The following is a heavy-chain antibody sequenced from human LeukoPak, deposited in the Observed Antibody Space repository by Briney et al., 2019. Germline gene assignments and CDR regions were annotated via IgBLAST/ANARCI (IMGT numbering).Heavy chain of an antibody. V-gene: IGHV1-2*02. D-gene: IGHD3-3*01. CDR2: INPNSGGT. J-gene: IGHJ6*03. CDR1: GYTFTGFY. Sequence: ASVKVSCKASGYTFTGFYMHWVRQAPGQGLEWMGWINPNSGGTNYAQKFQGRVTMTRDTSISTAYMELSRLRSDDTAVYYCARGAEDFWSNLERGYYYYMDVWGKGTTVTVSS. CDR3: ARGAEDFWSNLERGYYYYMDV.